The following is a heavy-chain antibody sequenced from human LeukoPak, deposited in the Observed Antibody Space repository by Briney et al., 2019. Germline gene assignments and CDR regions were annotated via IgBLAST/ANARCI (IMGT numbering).Heavy chain of an antibody. D-gene: IGHD5-12*01. CDR1: GFNFSSFV. CDR2: IWYDGSNK. J-gene: IGHJ4*01. V-gene: IGHV3-33*01. Sequence: AGGSLRLSCAASGFNFSSFVMHWVRQAPGKGLEGVAVIWYDGSNKYYADSVKGRFTISRDNSKNTLYLQMNSLRAEDTAVYYCARGPSAYPKCFDYWGQGTLVTVSS. CDR3: ARGPSAYPKCFDY.